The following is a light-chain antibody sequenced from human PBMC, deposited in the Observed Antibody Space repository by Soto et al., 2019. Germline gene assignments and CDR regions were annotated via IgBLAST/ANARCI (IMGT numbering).Light chain of an antibody. CDR2: EVS. V-gene: IGLV2-14*01. CDR3: SSYTSSSIVV. J-gene: IGLJ2*01. CDR1: SSDVGGYNY. Sequence: QSALTQPASVSGSPGQSITISCTGTSSDVGGYNYVSWYQQHPGKAPKLMIYEVSNRPSGVSNRFSGSKSGNTASLTISGLQAGDEADYYCSSYTSSSIVVFGGGTQLTVL.